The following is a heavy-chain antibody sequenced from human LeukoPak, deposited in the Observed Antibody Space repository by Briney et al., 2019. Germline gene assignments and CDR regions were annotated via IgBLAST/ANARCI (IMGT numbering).Heavy chain of an antibody. V-gene: IGHV1-8*01. D-gene: IGHD1-26*01. CDR3: ARGSGSLRN. Sequence: ASVTVSCKGCGYTFTGYNINWVGQATRQGLEWMGWMNPNSGNTGYAQKFQGRVTMTRNTSISTAYMELSSLRSEDTAVYYCARGSGSLRNWGQGTLVTVSS. J-gene: IGHJ4*02. CDR2: MNPNSGNT. CDR1: GYTFTGYN.